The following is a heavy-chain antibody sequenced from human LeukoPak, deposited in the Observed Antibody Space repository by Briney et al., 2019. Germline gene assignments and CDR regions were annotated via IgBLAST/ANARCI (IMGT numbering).Heavy chain of an antibody. V-gene: IGHV3-30*02. CDR1: GFTFSSYG. CDR3: ARPKDYYDSSGYGC. Sequence: PGGSLRLSCAASGFTFSSYGMHWVRQAPGKGLEWVAFIRYDGSNKYYADSVKGRFTISRDNSKNTLYLQMNSLRAEDTAVYYCARPKDYYDSSGYGCWGQGTLVTVSS. CDR2: IRYDGSNK. J-gene: IGHJ4*02. D-gene: IGHD3-22*01.